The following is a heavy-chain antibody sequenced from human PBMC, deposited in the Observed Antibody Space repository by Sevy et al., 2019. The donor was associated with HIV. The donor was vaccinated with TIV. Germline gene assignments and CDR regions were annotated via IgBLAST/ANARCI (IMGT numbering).Heavy chain of an antibody. D-gene: IGHD3-22*01. CDR3: DRGDYSDTNGHFVDAFDI. CDR2: INQHGSQK. CDR1: GFTFSNYW. Sequence: GGSLRLSCVASGFTFSNYWMSWVRQAPGKGLEWVANINQHGSQKFYVDSMKGRFSISRDNPKNSLYLQMSSLRAEDTALYYCDRGDYSDTNGHFVDAFDIWGQGTMVTVSS. J-gene: IGHJ3*02. V-gene: IGHV3-7*01.